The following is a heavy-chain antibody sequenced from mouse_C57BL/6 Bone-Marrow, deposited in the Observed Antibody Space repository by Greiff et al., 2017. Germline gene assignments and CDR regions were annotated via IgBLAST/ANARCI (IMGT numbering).Heavy chain of an antibody. Sequence: VQLQQSGAELARPGASVKLSCKASGYTFPSYGISWVKQRTGQGLEWIGEIYPRSGNTYYNEKFKGKATLTADKSSSTAYMELRSLTSEDSAVYFCARNYGNYNYYAMDYWGQGTSVTVSS. CDR3: ARNYGNYNYYAMDY. V-gene: IGHV1-81*01. CDR1: GYTFPSYG. CDR2: IYPRSGNT. D-gene: IGHD2-1*01. J-gene: IGHJ4*01.